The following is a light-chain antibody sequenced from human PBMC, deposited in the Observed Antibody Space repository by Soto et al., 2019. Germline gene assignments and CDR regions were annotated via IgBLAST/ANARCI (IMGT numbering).Light chain of an antibody. Sequence: EMVLTQSPGTLSLSPGERATVSCRASQSVSSSSLAWYQQKPGQAPRLLIYGASSRATGIPDRFSGSGSGTDFTLTSSRLEPEDFAVYYCQQYGSSPRTFGQGTKLEIK. CDR2: GAS. J-gene: IGKJ1*01. V-gene: IGKV3-20*01. CDR3: QQYGSSPRT. CDR1: QSVSSSS.